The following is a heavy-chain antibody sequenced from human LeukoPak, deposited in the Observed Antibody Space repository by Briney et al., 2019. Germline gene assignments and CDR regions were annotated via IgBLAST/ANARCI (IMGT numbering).Heavy chain of an antibody. Sequence: GGSLRLSCAASGFTFSSYGMHWVRQAPGKGREGVAVISYDGSNKYYADSVKGRFTISRDNSKNTLYLQMNSLRAEDTAVYYCAKDRGSSWYYYYYGMDVWGQGTTVTVSS. D-gene: IGHD6-13*01. CDR1: GFTFSSYG. CDR2: ISYDGSNK. CDR3: AKDRGSSWYYYYYGMDV. V-gene: IGHV3-30*18. J-gene: IGHJ6*02.